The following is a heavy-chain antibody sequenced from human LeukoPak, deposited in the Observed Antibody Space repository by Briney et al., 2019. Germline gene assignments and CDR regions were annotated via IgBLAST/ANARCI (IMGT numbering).Heavy chain of an antibody. CDR2: ISGSGGST. CDR3: AKQSPEYLATTVTLDP. J-gene: IGHJ5*02. CDR1: GFTFSDYA. D-gene: IGHD6-13*01. Sequence: GGSLRLSCAASGFTFSDYAMSWVRQAPGKGLEWVSAISGSGGSTYYADSVKGRFTISRDSSKNTLYLPMNSLRAEDTAVYYCAKQSPEYLATTVTLDPWGQGTLVTVSS. V-gene: IGHV3-23*01.